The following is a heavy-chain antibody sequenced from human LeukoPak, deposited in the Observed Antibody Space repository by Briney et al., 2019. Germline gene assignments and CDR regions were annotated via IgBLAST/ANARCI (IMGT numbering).Heavy chain of an antibody. CDR2: INPNSGGT. V-gene: IGHV1-2*02. CDR3: ARDPSGSYQYYYYYMDV. D-gene: IGHD1-26*01. Sequence: ASVKVSCKASGGTFSSYAISWVRQAPGQGLEWMGWINPNSGGTNYAQKFQGRVTMTRDTSISTAYMELSRLRSDDTAVYYCARDPSGSYQYYYYYMDVWGKGTTVTVSS. J-gene: IGHJ6*03. CDR1: GGTFSSYA.